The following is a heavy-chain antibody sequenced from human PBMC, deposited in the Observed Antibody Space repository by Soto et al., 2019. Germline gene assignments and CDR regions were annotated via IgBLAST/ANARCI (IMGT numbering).Heavy chain of an antibody. Sequence: GGSLRLSCAASGFIFSRSAMNWVRQAPGKGLEWVSSISSSSSYIYYADSVKGRFTISRDNAKNSLYLQMNSLRAEDTAVYYCARINSGWATLSPYHFDYWGQGALVTVSS. V-gene: IGHV3-21*01. D-gene: IGHD6-19*01. J-gene: IGHJ4*02. CDR3: ARINSGWATLSPYHFDY. CDR2: ISSSSSYI. CDR1: GFIFSRSA.